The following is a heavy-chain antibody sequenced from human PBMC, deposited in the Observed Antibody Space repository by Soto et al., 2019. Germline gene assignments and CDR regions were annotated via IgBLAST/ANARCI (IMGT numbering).Heavy chain of an antibody. CDR2: TYYRSKWYN. V-gene: IGHV6-1*01. J-gene: IGHJ6*02. CDR1: GDSVSSNSAT. CDR3: ASGHYYYGVDA. Sequence: SQTLSLTCAISGDSVSSNSATWTWIRQSPSRGLEWLGRTYYRSKWYNDYAVSVKSRITINPDTSKNQFSLQLSSVTPEDTAVYYCASGHYYYGVDAWGQGTTVTVSS.